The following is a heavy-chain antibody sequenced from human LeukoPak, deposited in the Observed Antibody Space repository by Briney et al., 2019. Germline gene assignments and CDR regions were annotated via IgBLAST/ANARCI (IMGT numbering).Heavy chain of an antibody. Sequence: ASVKVSCKASGYTFTSYGISWVRQAPGQGLEWMGWISAYNGNTNYAQKLQGRVTMTTDTSTSTAYMELSSLRSDDTAVYYCARDKKGITGTTPYFDYWGQGTLVTVSS. CDR2: ISAYNGNT. CDR3: ARDKKGITGTTPYFDY. CDR1: GYTFTSYG. D-gene: IGHD1-7*01. V-gene: IGHV1-18*01. J-gene: IGHJ4*02.